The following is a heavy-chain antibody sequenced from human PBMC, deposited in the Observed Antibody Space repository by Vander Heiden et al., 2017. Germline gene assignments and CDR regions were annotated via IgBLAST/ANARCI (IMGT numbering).Heavy chain of an antibody. CDR2: IIPIFGTA. D-gene: IGHD1-26*01. J-gene: IGHJ3*02. CDR1: GGTSSSYA. Sequence: QVQLVQSGAEVKKPGSSVKVPCKAFGGTSSSYAIRWVGQAPGQGLEWMGGIIPIFGTANYAQKFQGRVTITADKSTSTAYMELSSLRSEDTAVYYCARDIVDMGAFDIWGQGTMVTVSS. CDR3: ARDIVDMGAFDI. V-gene: IGHV1-69*06.